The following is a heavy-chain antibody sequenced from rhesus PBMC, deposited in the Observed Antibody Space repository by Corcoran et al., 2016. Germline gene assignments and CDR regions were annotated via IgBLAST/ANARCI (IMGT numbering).Heavy chain of an antibody. Sequence: QVQLQESGPGLVKPSETLSLTCTVSGASISSYWWSWIRQPPGKGLEWIGEINGNSGSTNYSPSLKSRVTIPRDTCKNQFSLKLSSVTATDTAVYYCATDIAAGRGNRFDVWGPGVLVTVSS. J-gene: IGHJ5-1*01. V-gene: IGHV4-80*01. D-gene: IGHD6-13*01. CDR2: INGNSGST. CDR1: GASISSYW. CDR3: ATDIAAGRGNRFDV.